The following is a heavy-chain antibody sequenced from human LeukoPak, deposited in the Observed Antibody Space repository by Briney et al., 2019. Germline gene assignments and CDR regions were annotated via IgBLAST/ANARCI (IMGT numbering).Heavy chain of an antibody. CDR3: ARLTTVTTNFDY. CDR1: GGSISSYY. D-gene: IGHD4-17*01. J-gene: IGHJ4*02. CDR2: IYYSGST. Sequence: SETLSLTCTVSGGSISSYYWSWIRQPPGKGLGWIGYIYYSGSTNYNPSLKSRVTISVDTSKNQFSLKLGSVTAADTAVYYCARLTTVTTNFDYWGQGTLVTVSS. V-gene: IGHV4-59*08.